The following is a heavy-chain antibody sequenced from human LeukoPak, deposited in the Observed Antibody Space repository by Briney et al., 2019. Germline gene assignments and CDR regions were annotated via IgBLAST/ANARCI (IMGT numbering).Heavy chain of an antibody. CDR1: GYTFTDYY. D-gene: IGHD6-19*01. CDR3: ARGYSSGWYVGH. V-gene: IGHV1-2*02. CDR2: LNPNSGAT. Sequence: GASVKVSCKASGYTFTDYYFQWVRQAPGQGLEWLGWLNPNSGATKYAEKFQGKVTMTRDTSISTAYMELSRLRSDDTAVYYCARGYSSGWYVGHWGQGTLVTVSS. J-gene: IGHJ5*02.